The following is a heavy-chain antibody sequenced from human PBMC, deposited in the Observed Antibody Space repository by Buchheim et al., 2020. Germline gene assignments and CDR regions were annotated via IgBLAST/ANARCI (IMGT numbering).Heavy chain of an antibody. Sequence: QVQLQQWGAGLLKPSETLSLTCAVYGGSFSGYYWSWIRQPPGKGLEWIGEINHSGSTNYNPSLKSRVTISVDTSKNQFSLKLSSVTAADTAVYYCARGQIGGFTMVRIRKGMDVWGQGTT. CDR1: GGSFSGYY. D-gene: IGHD3-10*01. J-gene: IGHJ6*02. V-gene: IGHV4-34*01. CDR2: INHSGST. CDR3: ARGQIGGFTMVRIRKGMDV.